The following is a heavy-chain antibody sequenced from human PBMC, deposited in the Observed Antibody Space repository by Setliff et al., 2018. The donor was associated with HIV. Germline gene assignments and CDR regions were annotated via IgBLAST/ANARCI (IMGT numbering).Heavy chain of an antibody. V-gene: IGHV4-34*01. CDR1: GGSFSGYY. CDR2: INHSGST. J-gene: IGHJ4*02. Sequence: SETLSLTCAVYGGSFSGYYWSWIRQPPGKGLEWIGEINHSGSTNYNPSLKSRVTISVDTSKNQFSLKLSSVTAADTAVYYCARGGVGATNLDYWGQGTLVTVS. CDR3: ARGGVGATNLDY. D-gene: IGHD1-26*01.